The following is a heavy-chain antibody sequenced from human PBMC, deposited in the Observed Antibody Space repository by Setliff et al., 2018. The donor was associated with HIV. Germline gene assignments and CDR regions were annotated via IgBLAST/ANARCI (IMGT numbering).Heavy chain of an antibody. D-gene: IGHD2-15*01. V-gene: IGHV4-59*01. CDR2: IYYSGST. CDR1: GGSISSYY. J-gene: IGHJ4*02. Sequence: SETLSLTCTVSGGSISSYYWSWIRQPPGKGLEWIGYIYYSGSTNYNPSLKSRVAISVDTSKNQFSLKLSSVTAADTAVYYCARVSNCSGGSCYFYFDYWGQGTLVTVSS. CDR3: ARVSNCSGGSCYFYFDY.